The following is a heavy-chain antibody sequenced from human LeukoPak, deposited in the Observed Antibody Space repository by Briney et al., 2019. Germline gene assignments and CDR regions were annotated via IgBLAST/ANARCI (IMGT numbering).Heavy chain of an antibody. V-gene: IGHV3-23*01. J-gene: IGHJ4*02. CDR3: ARDPVLLWFGEEPSDY. D-gene: IGHD3-10*01. Sequence: SGGSQRLSCAASGFTFYNYAMTWVRQAPGKGLEWVSTIIGSGTITYFADSVRGRFTISRDNAKNSLYLQMNSLRAEDTAVYYCARDPVLLWFGEEPSDYWGQGTLVTVSS. CDR2: IIGSGTIT. CDR1: GFTFYNYA.